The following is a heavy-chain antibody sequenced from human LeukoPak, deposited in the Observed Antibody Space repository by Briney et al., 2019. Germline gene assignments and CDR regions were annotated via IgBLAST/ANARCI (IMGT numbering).Heavy chain of an antibody. J-gene: IGHJ4*02. CDR3: ARPREEGSSGNYYFDY. D-gene: IGHD3-22*01. CDR2: IYPGDSDT. V-gene: IGHV5-51*01. CDR1: GYSITSYW. Sequence: GESLKISCKGSGYSITSYWIGWVRQMPGKGLEWMGIIYPGDSDTRYSPSFQGQVTISADKSISTAYLQWSSLKASDTAMYYCARPREEGSSGNYYFDYWGQGTPVTVSS.